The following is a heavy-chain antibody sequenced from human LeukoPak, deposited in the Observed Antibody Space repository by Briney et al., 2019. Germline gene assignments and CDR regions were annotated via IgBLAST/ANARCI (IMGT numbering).Heavy chain of an antibody. CDR2: IRYDGSNK. Sequence: PGGSLRLSCAASGFTFSSYGMHWVRQAPGKGLEWVAFIRYDGSNKYYADSVKGRFTISRDNSKNTLYLQMNSLRAEDTAVYYCAKDRITISGWVWAFDIWGQGTMVTVSS. CDR3: AKDRITISGWVWAFDI. CDR1: GFTFSSYG. V-gene: IGHV3-30*02. J-gene: IGHJ3*02. D-gene: IGHD3-3*01.